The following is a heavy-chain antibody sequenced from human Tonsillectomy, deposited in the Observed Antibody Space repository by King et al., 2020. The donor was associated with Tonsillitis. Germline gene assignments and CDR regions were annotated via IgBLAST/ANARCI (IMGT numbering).Heavy chain of an antibody. J-gene: IGHJ6*02. CDR2: IYNSGST. Sequence: QLQESGPGLVKPSETLSLSCTVSGASISSYYWSWIRQPPGKGLEWIGYIYNSGSTNYNPSLKSRVTMSVDTSENQFSLRLSSVTAADTAVYYCSRAPFSNNNCYAVPLFYHYGMDVWGQGTTVTVSS. CDR1: GASISSYY. CDR3: SRAPFSNNNCYAVPLFYHYGMDV. V-gene: IGHV4-59*01. D-gene: IGHD2-2*01.